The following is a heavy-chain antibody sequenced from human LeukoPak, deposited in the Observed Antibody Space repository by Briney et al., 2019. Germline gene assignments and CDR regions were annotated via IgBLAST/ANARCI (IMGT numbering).Heavy chain of an antibody. D-gene: IGHD2-2*01. J-gene: IGHJ4*02. CDR3: AARPLMPPRFDY. V-gene: IGHV3-23*01. CDR2: ISGGGGSA. Sequence: GGSLRLSCAGSGFTFSSYPMSWVRQAPAKGLQWVSAISGGGGSAYYADSVKGRFTISRDNSKGTLYLQMHSLRAEDTAIYYCAARPLMPPRFDYWGQGTLVTVSS. CDR1: GFTFSSYP.